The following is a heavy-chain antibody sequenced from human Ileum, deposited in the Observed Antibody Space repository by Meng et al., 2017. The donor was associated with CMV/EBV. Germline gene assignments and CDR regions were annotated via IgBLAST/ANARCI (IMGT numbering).Heavy chain of an antibody. Sequence: QVPLQQSGPGPVKPSHTLSLTCTVAGGSISSGDYYWNWIRKPPGKGLEWIGYIYYSGSTYFNPSLKSRVTISVDTSKNQFSLKLNSVTAADTAVYYCARQEELWGYFDYWGQGTLVTVSS. CDR3: ARQEELWGYFDY. V-gene: IGHV4-30-4*08. J-gene: IGHJ4*02. CDR1: GGSISSGDYY. D-gene: IGHD1-7*01. CDR2: IYYSGST.